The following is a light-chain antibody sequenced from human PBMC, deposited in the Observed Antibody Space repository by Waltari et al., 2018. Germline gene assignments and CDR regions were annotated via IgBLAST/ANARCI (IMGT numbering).Light chain of an antibody. CDR3: QSADDTDDRVL. Sequence: SSDLTQPPSISVSPGQTAIITCSGNVLADKYIYWFQKKSGQAPMAVIRINTGRPPGIPERFSGSDSETAATLSISGVEADDEADFYCQSADDTDDRVLFGTGTTLTV. CDR1: VLADKY. J-gene: IGLJ3*02. CDR2: INT. V-gene: IGLV3-25*03.